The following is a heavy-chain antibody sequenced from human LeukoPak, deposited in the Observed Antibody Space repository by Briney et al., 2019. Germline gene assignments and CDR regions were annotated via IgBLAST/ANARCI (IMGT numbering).Heavy chain of an antibody. CDR2: IKQDGSEK. D-gene: IGHD5-12*01. CDR1: AFTFGSYW. Sequence: GGSLRLTCAASAFTFGSYWMSWVRQAPGKGLEWVANIKQDGSEKYYVDSVKGRFTISRDNTKNSLYLQMNSLRAEDTAVYYCARYPNIVAGNYFDYWGQGTLVTVSS. CDR3: ARYPNIVAGNYFDY. J-gene: IGHJ4*02. V-gene: IGHV3-7*03.